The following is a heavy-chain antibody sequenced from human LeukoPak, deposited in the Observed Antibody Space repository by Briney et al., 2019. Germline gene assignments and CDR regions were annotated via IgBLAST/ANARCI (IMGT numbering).Heavy chain of an antibody. CDR2: IYKSGNT. Sequence: SETLPLTCTVSGGSISTYYRSWIRQPPGKGLEWIGYIYKSGNTNCNPSLKSRVTISVDTSKNQFSLKLSSVTAADTAVYFCARVGSGSFDYWGQGTLVTVSS. CDR3: ARVGSGSFDY. J-gene: IGHJ4*02. CDR1: GGSISTYY. D-gene: IGHD6-19*01. V-gene: IGHV4-59*01.